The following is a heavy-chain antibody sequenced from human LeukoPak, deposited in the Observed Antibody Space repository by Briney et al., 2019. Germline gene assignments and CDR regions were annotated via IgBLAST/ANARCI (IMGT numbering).Heavy chain of an antibody. Sequence: ASVKVSCKASGYTFTGYDINWVRQATGQGLEWMGWMNPNSGNTGYAQKFQGRVTMTRNTSISTAYMELSSLRSEDTAVYYCARGEQQSYYFDYWGQGTLVTVSS. CDR2: MNPNSGNT. CDR3: ARGEQQSYYFDY. J-gene: IGHJ4*02. D-gene: IGHD6-13*01. CDR1: GYTFTGYD. V-gene: IGHV1-8*01.